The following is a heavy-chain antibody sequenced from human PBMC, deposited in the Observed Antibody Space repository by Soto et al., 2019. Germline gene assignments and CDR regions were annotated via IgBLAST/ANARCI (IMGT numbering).Heavy chain of an antibody. CDR1: GFTFGDYA. CDR2: IRSKAYGGTT. Sequence: GGSLRLSCTASGFTFGDYAMSWFRQAPGKGLEWVGFIRSKAYGGTTEYAASVKGRFTISRDDSKSIAYLQMNSLKTEDTAVYYCTRVSSGWYFDFDYWGQGTLVTVSS. D-gene: IGHD6-19*01. J-gene: IGHJ4*02. V-gene: IGHV3-49*03. CDR3: TRVSSGWYFDFDY.